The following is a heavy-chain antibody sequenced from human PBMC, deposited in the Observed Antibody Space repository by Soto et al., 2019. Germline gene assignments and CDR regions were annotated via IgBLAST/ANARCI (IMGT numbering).Heavy chain of an antibody. CDR1: GFTFVTTD. Sequence: LXLSCASSGFTFVTTDMSWVRQAPGEGLEWVSTIDGSGGITYYADSVKGRFTISRDNSRNTVYLQMNSLRGDDTALYYCVKNSGWFNTWGQGALVTVSS. CDR3: VKNSGWFNT. D-gene: IGHD3-10*01. V-gene: IGHV3-23*01. CDR2: IDGSGGIT. J-gene: IGHJ5*02.